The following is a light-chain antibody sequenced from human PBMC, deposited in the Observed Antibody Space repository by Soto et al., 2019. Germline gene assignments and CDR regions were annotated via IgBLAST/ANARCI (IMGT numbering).Light chain of an antibody. CDR3: AAWDDSLSGGVV. Sequence: QSVLTQPPSASGTPGQRVTISCSGSSSNIGSNYVYWYQQLPGTAPKLLIYSNNQRPSGVPDRFSGSKSGTSASLAISGLRSVDEADYYCAAWDDSLSGGVVFGGGTQLTVL. V-gene: IGLV1-47*02. J-gene: IGLJ2*01. CDR2: SNN. CDR1: SSNIGSNY.